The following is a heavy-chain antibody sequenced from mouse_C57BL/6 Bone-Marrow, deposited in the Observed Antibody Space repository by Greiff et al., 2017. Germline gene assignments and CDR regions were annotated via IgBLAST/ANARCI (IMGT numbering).Heavy chain of an antibody. D-gene: IGHD2-4*01. CDR3: ARAGPMITTFAY. J-gene: IGHJ3*01. Sequence: QVQLQQPGAELVKPGASVKLSCKASGYTFTSYWMQWVKQRPGQGLEWIGEIDPSDSYTNYNQKFKGKATLTVDTSSSTAYMQLSSLTSEDSAVYYCARAGPMITTFAYWGQGTLVTVSA. CDR2: IDPSDSYT. CDR1: GYTFTSYW. V-gene: IGHV1-50*01.